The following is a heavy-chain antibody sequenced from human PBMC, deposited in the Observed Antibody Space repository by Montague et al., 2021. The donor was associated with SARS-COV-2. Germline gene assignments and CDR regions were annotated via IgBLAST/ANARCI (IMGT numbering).Heavy chain of an antibody. V-gene: IGHV4-61*05. J-gene: IGHJ5*02. D-gene: IGHD1-20*01. CDR1: GGSISSSSYY. CDR3: ARTEYNWNDWFDP. Sequence: SETLSLTCTVSGGSISSSSYYWGRIRQPPGKGLEWIGYIFHSGITDYNPSLKSRVTISADMSKNQFSLQLNSVTAADSAVYYCARTEYNWNDWFDPWGQGTLVTVSS. CDR2: IFHSGIT.